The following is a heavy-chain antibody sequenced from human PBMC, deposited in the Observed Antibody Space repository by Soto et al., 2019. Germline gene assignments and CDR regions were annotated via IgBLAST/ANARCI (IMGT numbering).Heavy chain of an antibody. CDR1: GFTFRSYA. Sequence: EVQLLESGGGLVQPGGSLRLSCVASGFTFRSYAMTWVRQAPGKGLEWVSGISAGGAGTYYADSVKGRFTISRDNSKNTLYLQINSLRADDTAVYYCARVLSSWPNFDYWGQGTLVTVSA. CDR2: ISAGGAGT. D-gene: IGHD6-13*01. V-gene: IGHV3-23*01. J-gene: IGHJ4*02. CDR3: ARVLSSWPNFDY.